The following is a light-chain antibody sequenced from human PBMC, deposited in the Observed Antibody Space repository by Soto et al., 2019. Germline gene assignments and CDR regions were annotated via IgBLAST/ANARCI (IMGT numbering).Light chain of an antibody. CDR2: EVS. V-gene: IGLV2-14*01. CDR3: SSYTSSRTLV. CDR1: SSDVGGYNY. J-gene: IGLJ2*01. Sequence: QSALTQPASVSGSPGQSITISCTGTSSDVGGYNYVSWYQQHPGKAPKLMIYEVSYRPSGVSTRFSGSKSGNTASLTISGLQAEDEADYYCSSYTSSRTLVFGGGTKRTVL.